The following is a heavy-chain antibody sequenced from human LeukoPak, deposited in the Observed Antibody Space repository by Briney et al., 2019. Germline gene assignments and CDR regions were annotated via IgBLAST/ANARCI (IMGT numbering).Heavy chain of an antibody. CDR3: ARVEYYDSSGYSNV. J-gene: IGHJ4*02. D-gene: IGHD3-22*01. CDR1: GFTFSSYS. Sequence: GGSLRLSCAASGFTFSSYSMNWVRQAPGKGLEWVSYISSSSSTIYYADSLKGRFTISRDNDKNSLYLQMNSLRAEDTAVYYCARVEYYDSSGYSNVWGQGTLVTVSS. V-gene: IGHV3-48*01. CDR2: ISSSSSTI.